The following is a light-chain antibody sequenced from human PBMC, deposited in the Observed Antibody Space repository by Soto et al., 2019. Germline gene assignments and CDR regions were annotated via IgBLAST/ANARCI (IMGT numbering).Light chain of an antibody. Sequence: QSALTQPPSASGTPGQRVTISCSGSSSNIGGDTVNWYYQLPGTAPKVLIYRNNQRPSGVPDRFSGSKSGTSASLAISGLQSEDEGDYYCSAWDDSLNGGVFGGGTKVTVL. V-gene: IGLV1-44*01. CDR3: SAWDDSLNGGV. CDR1: SSNIGGDT. CDR2: RNN. J-gene: IGLJ3*02.